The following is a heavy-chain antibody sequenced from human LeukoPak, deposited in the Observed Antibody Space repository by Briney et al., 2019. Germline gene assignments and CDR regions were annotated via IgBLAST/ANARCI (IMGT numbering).Heavy chain of an antibody. Sequence: SETLSLTCTVSGGSISSYYWSRIRQPPGKGLEWIGYIYYSGSTNYNPSLKSRVTISVDTSKNQFSLKLSSVTAADTAVYYCARGGTKRWLVGFYDYWGQGTLVTVSS. D-gene: IGHD6-19*01. CDR2: IYYSGST. CDR1: GGSISSYY. V-gene: IGHV4-59*01. CDR3: ARGGTKRWLVGFYDY. J-gene: IGHJ4*02.